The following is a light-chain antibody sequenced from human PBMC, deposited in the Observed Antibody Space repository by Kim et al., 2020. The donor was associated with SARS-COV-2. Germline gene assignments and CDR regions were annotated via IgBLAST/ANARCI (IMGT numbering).Light chain of an antibody. CDR3: QQYGGFRWT. V-gene: IGKV3-20*01. J-gene: IGKJ1*01. Sequence: EIVLTQSPGTLSLSPGERATLSCRASQSVDSVYLAWYQQKPGQAPRLLISGASSRATGIPDRFSGSGSGTDFTLTISRLEPEDFVVYYCQQYGGFRWTFGQGTKVDIK. CDR2: GAS. CDR1: QSVDSVY.